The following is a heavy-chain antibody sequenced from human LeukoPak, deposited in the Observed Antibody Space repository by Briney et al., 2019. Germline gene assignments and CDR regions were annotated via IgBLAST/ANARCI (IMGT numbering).Heavy chain of an antibody. CDR1: GGTFSSYA. CDR3: ARDGPSREYYDSSGYHY. CDR2: IIPIFGTA. V-gene: IGHV1-69*06. D-gene: IGHD3-22*01. J-gene: IGHJ4*02. Sequence: SVKVSCKASGGTFSSYAISWVRQAPGQGLEWMGGIIPIFGTANYAQKFQGRVTITADKSTSTAYMELSSLRSEDTAVYYRARDGPSREYYDSSGYHYWGQGTLVTVSS.